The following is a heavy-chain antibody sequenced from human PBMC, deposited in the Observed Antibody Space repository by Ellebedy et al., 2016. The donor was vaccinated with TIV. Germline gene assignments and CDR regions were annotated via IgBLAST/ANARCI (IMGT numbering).Heavy chain of an antibody. D-gene: IGHD3-10*01. CDR1: GFTFSTYG. J-gene: IGHJ4*02. Sequence: PGGSLRLSCAASGFTFSTYGMHWVRQAPGKGLEWVAVIWYDGSNGYYADSVKGRFTISRDNSKNTLYLQMNSLTTEDTAVYYCARAVIGKEDFDYWGQGSLVSVSS. CDR3: ARAVIGKEDFDY. CDR2: IWYDGSNG. V-gene: IGHV3-33*01.